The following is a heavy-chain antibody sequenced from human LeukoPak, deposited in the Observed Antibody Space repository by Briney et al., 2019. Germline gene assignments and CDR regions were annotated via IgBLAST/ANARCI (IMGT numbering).Heavy chain of an antibody. V-gene: IGHV3-48*01. CDR1: GITFSSYS. CDR2: ISSSSSTI. Sequence: PGGSLRLSCAASGITFSSYSMNWVRQAPGKGLEWVSYISSSSSTIYYADSVKGRFTISRDNAKNSLYLQMNSLRAEDTAVYYCARVPTYYYDSSGNRYYYYYMDVWGKGTTVTVSS. J-gene: IGHJ6*03. CDR3: ARVPTYYYDSSGNRYYYYYMDV. D-gene: IGHD3-22*01.